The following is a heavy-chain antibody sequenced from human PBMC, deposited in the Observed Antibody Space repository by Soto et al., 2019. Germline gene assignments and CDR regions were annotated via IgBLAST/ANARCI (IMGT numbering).Heavy chain of an antibody. J-gene: IGHJ4*02. CDR1: GFTFSGFT. CDR3: ASRNLAYCSGTSCLSSFDY. V-gene: IGHV3-48*02. CDR2: ISRRGETI. D-gene: IGHD2-2*01. Sequence: EVQLVESGGGLVQPGGSLRLSCAASGFTFSGFTMNWFRQAPGRGLEWVSYISRRGETIYYADSVKGRFTISRDNAENSLYLQMNSLRDEDTAVYYCASRNLAYCSGTSCLSSFDYWGQGTLVTVSS.